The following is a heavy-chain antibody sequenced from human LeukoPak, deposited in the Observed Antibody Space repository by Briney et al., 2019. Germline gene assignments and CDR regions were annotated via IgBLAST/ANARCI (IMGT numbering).Heavy chain of an antibody. CDR1: GFTFSSYA. CDR2: ISGSGDST. V-gene: IGHV3-23*01. D-gene: IGHD6-13*01. Sequence: GGSLRLSCAASGFTFSSYAMTWVRQAPGKGLEWVSAISGSGDSTNYADSVKGRFTISRDNSKNTLYLQMNSLRVEDRAVYFCAKTAAGSSYYFDYWGQGTLVTVSS. CDR3: AKTAAGSSYYFDY. J-gene: IGHJ4*02.